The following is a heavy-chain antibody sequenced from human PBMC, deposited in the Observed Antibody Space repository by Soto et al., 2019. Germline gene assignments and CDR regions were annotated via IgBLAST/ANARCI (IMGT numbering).Heavy chain of an antibody. CDR3: ATMIRGLIHWLDP. V-gene: IGHV1-8*01. D-gene: IGHD3-16*01. Sequence: QVQLVQSGAEVKRPGASVKVSCKASGDTFPNFDFNWVRQATGQGPEWMGWMYPNNGQTAYARTFQGRVTMTWNSSTSTAYMELSSLTSEDTAVYYCATMIRGLIHWLDPWGQGTLVTVSS. CDR1: GDTFPNFD. J-gene: IGHJ5*02. CDR2: MYPNNGQT.